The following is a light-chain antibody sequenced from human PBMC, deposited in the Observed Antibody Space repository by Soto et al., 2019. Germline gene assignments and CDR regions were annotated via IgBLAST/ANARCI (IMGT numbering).Light chain of an antibody. CDR2: KDS. V-gene: IGLV3-25*03. Sequence: SYELTQPPSVSVSPGQTARITCSGDALPKQYAYWYQQKPGQAPVLVIYKDSERPSGIPERFSGSSSGTTVTLTISGVQAEDEAYYYCQSADSSGTYRGVFGGGTKLTVL. CDR3: QSADSSGTYRGV. J-gene: IGLJ2*01. CDR1: ALPKQY.